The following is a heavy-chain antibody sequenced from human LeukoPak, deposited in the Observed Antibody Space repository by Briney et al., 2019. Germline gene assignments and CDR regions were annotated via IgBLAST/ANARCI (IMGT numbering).Heavy chain of an antibody. Sequence: SVKVSCKASGGTFSSYAISWVRQAPGQGLEWMGRIVPIFGTANYAQKFQGRVTITTDESTSTAYMELSSLRSEDTAVYYCARAAPQYSSSWYGPFDYWGQGALVTVSS. CDR1: GGTFSSYA. D-gene: IGHD6-13*01. J-gene: IGHJ4*02. CDR2: IVPIFGTA. V-gene: IGHV1-69*05. CDR3: ARAAPQYSSSWYGPFDY.